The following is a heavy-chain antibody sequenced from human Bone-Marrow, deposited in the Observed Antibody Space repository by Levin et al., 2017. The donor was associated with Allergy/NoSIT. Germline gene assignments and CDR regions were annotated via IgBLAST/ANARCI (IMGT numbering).Heavy chain of an antibody. CDR1: GILFSSYD. CDR3: VRGLPDY. V-gene: IGHV3-48*01. Sequence: GESLKISCAASGILFSSYDMNWVRQAPGKGLEWVSYINSSSGTIYYADSVKGRFTISRDNAKKSLYLQMSSLRVEDTAVYYCVRGLPDYWGQGTLVTVSS. J-gene: IGHJ4*02. CDR2: INSSSGTI.